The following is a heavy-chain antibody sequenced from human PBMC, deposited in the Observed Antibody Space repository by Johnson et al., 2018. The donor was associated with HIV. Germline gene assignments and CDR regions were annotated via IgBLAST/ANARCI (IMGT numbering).Heavy chain of an antibody. CDR2: ISGSGGST. CDR3: TTVGGILGTYAFDI. Sequence: VQLVESGGGLVQPGRSLRLSCAASGFTFDDYAMSWVRQAPGKGLAWVSAISGSGGSTYYADSVKGRVTISRDNSKNTLYLQMNSLRAEDTAVYYCTTVGGILGTYAFDIWGQGTMVTVSS. J-gene: IGHJ3*02. CDR1: GFTFDDYA. D-gene: IGHD2-8*02. V-gene: IGHV3-23*04.